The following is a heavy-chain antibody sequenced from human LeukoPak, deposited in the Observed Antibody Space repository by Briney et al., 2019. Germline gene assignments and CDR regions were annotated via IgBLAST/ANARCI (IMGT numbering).Heavy chain of an antibody. CDR1: GFTFSSYA. CDR3: AKDGDIVVVPAAPIDY. D-gene: IGHD2-2*01. J-gene: IGHJ4*02. V-gene: IGHV3-23*01. CDR2: ISGSGGST. Sequence: GGSLRLSCAASGFTFSSYAMSWVRQAPGKGLEWVSAISGSGGSTYYADSVTGRFTISRDNSKNTLYLQMNSLRAEDTAVYYCAKDGDIVVVPAAPIDYWGQGTLVTVSS.